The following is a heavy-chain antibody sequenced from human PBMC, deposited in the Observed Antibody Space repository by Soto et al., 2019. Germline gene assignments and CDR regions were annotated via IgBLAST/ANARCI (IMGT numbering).Heavy chain of an antibody. Sequence: LSLTCTVSGGSISSGDYYWSWIRQPPGKGLEWIGYIYYSGSTYYNPSLKSRVTISVDTSKNQFSLKLSSATAADTAVYYCARAIIVVVTPDAFDIWGQGTMVTVSS. CDR2: IYYSGST. D-gene: IGHD3-22*01. CDR3: ARAIIVVVTPDAFDI. J-gene: IGHJ3*02. V-gene: IGHV4-30-4*01. CDR1: GGSISSGDYY.